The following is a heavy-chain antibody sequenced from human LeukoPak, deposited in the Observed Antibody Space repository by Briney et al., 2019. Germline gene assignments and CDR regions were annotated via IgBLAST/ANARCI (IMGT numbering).Heavy chain of an antibody. CDR3: ARDQRIVPYTTYYYYSYYTDV. Sequence: PGGSLRLSCAAPGFTFSSYGMHWVRQAPGKGLEWGAVIWYDGSNKYYADSVKGRFTISRENSKNTLYLQMNTVRAKYTAVYYCARDQRIVPYTTYYYYSYYTDVWGKGTTVTVSS. CDR2: IWYDGSNK. CDR1: GFTFSSYG. V-gene: IGHV3-33*01. J-gene: IGHJ6*03. D-gene: IGHD2-2*02.